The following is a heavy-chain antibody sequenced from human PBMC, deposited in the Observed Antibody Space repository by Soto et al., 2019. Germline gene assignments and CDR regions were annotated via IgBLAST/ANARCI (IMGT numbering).Heavy chain of an antibody. D-gene: IGHD6-19*01. CDR2: IYSGGTT. J-gene: IGHJ4*02. CDR1: GFTVSSTF. V-gene: IGHV3-53*04. Sequence: EVQLVESGGGLVQPGGSLRLSCAASGFTVSSTFMIWVRQAPGKGLEWVSVIYSGGTTYYADYVKGRFTISRHNSKNTLYLQMNSLRAEDTAVYYCARGAGYSSGWYDYWGQGTLVTVSS. CDR3: ARGAGYSSGWYDY.